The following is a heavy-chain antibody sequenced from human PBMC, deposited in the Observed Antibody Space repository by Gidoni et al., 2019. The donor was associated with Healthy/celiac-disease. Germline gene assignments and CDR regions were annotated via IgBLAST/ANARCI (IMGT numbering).Heavy chain of an antibody. D-gene: IGHD3-22*01. CDR1: GFTFSRYS. CDR3: ARDSDSFDY. V-gene: IGHV3-21*01. J-gene: IGHJ4*02. CDR2: ISSSSSYI. Sequence: EVKLVESGGGLVQTGESLRLYCEASGFTFSRYSMTWVRQAPGKGLEWVSSISSSSSYIYYAVSVKGRFTISRDNAKNSLYLQMNSLRAEDTAVYYCARDSDSFDYWGQGTLVTVSS.